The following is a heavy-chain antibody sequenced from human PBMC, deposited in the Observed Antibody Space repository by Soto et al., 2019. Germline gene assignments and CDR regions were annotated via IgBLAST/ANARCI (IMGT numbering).Heavy chain of an antibody. CDR3: ARLGTVRTYFDY. D-gene: IGHD4-17*01. Sequence: QVHLVQSGAEVKKSGASVKVSCKASGYIFSSYAVTWVRQAPGQGLEWMGWNSAYTGDTNYTQNLQDRVTMTTDTSTNTAYMELRDLRYDDTAVYYCARLGTVRTYFDYWGQGTLITVSS. CDR1: GYIFSSYA. V-gene: IGHV1-18*01. J-gene: IGHJ4*02. CDR2: NSAYTGDT.